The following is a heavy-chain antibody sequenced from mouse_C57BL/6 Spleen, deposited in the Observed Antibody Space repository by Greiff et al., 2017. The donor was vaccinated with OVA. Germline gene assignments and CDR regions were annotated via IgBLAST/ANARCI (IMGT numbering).Heavy chain of an antibody. CDR1: GLTFSSYG. V-gene: IGHV5-6*02. J-gene: IGHJ4*01. Sequence: EVMLVESGGDLVKPGGSLKLSCAASGLTFSSYGMSWVRQTPDKRLEWVATISSGGSYTYYPDSVKGRFTISRDNAKNTLYLQMSSLKSEDTAMYYCARGNYDGAMDYWGQGTSVTVSS. D-gene: IGHD2-4*01. CDR2: ISSGGSYT. CDR3: ARGNYDGAMDY.